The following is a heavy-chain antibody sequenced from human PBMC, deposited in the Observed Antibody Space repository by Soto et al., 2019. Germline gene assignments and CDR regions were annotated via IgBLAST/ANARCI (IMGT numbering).Heavy chain of an antibody. V-gene: IGHV3-66*01. Sequence: EVQLEESGGGLVQPGGSLRLSCAASGLTVSDNYIRWVRHAPGKGLEWVSVSYRGGDTYYADSVKGRFTISRDNSKNTVYLQMNSLRDEDTAVYYCASCHWNGPNDYWGQGTLVTVSS. J-gene: IGHJ4*02. D-gene: IGHD1-1*01. CDR3: ASCHWNGPNDY. CDR2: SYRGGDT. CDR1: GLTVSDNY.